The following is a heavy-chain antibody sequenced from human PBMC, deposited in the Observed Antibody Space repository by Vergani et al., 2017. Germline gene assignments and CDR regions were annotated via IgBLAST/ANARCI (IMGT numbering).Heavy chain of an antibody. CDR1: GFTFSSYS. Sequence: EVQLVESGGGLVQPGGSLRLSCAASGFTFSSYSMNWVRQAPGKGLEWVSYISSSSSTIYYADSVKGRFTISRDNAKNSLYLQMNSLRAEDTAVYYCARDKGYCSGSSCYPGGFDPWGQGTLVTVSS. V-gene: IGHV3-48*01. J-gene: IGHJ5*02. CDR3: ARDKGYCSGSSCYPGGFDP. D-gene: IGHD2-15*01. CDR2: ISSSSSTI.